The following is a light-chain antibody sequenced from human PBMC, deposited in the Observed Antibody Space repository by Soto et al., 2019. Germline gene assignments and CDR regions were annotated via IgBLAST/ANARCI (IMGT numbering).Light chain of an antibody. CDR1: NNDVGGYDF. CDR3: SSYAGNNNFVV. J-gene: IGLJ2*01. V-gene: IGLV2-14*01. Sequence: QSALTQPASVSGSLGQSITISCTGTNNDVGGYDFVSWYQQHPGKAPRLMIYEVRNRPSGVSTRFSGSKSGNTASLTISGLQADDEADYYCSSYAGNNNFVVFGGGTKLTVL. CDR2: EVR.